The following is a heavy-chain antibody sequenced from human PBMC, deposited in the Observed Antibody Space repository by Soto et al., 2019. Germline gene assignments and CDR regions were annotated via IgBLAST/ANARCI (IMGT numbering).Heavy chain of an antibody. D-gene: IGHD3-16*02. CDR2: ISTNSRYI. CDR3: ARDVYRVIPPYYYYGMDV. CDR1: GFIFSSYR. Sequence: GGSLRLSCAASGFIFSSYRMNWVRQAPGKGLEWISSISTNSRYIYYADSVEGRFTISRDNSKNTLYLQMNSLRAEDTAVYYCARDVYRVIPPYYYYGMDVWGQGTTVTVSS. J-gene: IGHJ6*02. V-gene: IGHV3-21*01.